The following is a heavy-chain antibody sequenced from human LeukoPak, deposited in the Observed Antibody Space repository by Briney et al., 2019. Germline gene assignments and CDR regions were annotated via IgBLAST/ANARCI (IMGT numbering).Heavy chain of an antibody. J-gene: IGHJ4*02. V-gene: IGHV4-59*01. CDR1: GGSISSYY. CDR2: IYYSEST. CDR3: AREVNYGDLNVFDY. Sequence: SETLSLTCTVSGGSISSYYWSWIRQPPGKGLEWIGYIYYSESTNYNPSLKSRVTISVDTSKNQFSLKLSSVTAADTAVYYCAREVNYGDLNVFDYWGQGTLVTVSS. D-gene: IGHD4-17*01.